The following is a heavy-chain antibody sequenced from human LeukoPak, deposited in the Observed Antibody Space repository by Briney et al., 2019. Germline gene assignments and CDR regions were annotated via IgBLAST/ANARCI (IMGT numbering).Heavy chain of an antibody. J-gene: IGHJ4*02. V-gene: IGHV3-23*01. CDR2: ISGSGSST. CDR1: GFTFSSYA. Sequence: GGSLRLSCAASGFTFSSYAMSWVRQAPGKGLEWVSGISGSGSSTYYADSVKGRFTISRDNSKSTLYLQMNSLRAEDTAVYYCAKDSGSYFGQFDYWGQGTLVTVSS. CDR3: AKDSGSYFGQFDY. D-gene: IGHD1-26*01.